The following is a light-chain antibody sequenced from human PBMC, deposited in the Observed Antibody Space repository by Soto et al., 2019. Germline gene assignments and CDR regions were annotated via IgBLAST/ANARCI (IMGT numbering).Light chain of an antibody. CDR3: SSYTSSSTVV. J-gene: IGLJ2*01. CDR2: EVS. V-gene: IGLV2-14*01. CDR1: SSDVGGYNY. Sequence: QSALTQPASVSGSPGQSITISCTGTSSDVGGYNYVSWYQQHPGKAPKLMIYEVSNRPSGVSNRFSGPKSGNTASLTISGLQAEDEADYCCSSYTSSSTVVFGGGTQLTVL.